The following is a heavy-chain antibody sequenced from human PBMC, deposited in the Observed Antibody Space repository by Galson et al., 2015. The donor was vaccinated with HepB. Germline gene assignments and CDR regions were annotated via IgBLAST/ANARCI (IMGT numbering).Heavy chain of an antibody. CDR1: GFTFDDYG. V-gene: IGHV3-20*04. CDR2: INKNGATR. Sequence: SLRLSCAASGFTFDDYGMNWVRQAPGKGLEWASGINKNGATRGYADSVKGRFTISRDNAKNCLYLQMNSLTAGDTALYYCARVASDYGSGIYKAPPDYWGQGTLVTVSS. J-gene: IGHJ4*02. CDR3: ARVASDYGSGIYKAPPDY. D-gene: IGHD3-10*01.